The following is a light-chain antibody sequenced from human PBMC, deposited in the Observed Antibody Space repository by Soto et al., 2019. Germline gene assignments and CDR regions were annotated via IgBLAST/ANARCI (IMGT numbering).Light chain of an antibody. Sequence: IVLTHSPANLASSPGERARLSCRASQSVSSYLAWYQQKPGQAPRLLIYDASNRATGIPARFSGSGSGTDFTLTISSLEPEDFAVYYCQQRSNWPSFGQGTRLEIK. CDR2: DAS. CDR3: QQRSNWPS. V-gene: IGKV3-11*01. CDR1: QSVSSY. J-gene: IGKJ5*01.